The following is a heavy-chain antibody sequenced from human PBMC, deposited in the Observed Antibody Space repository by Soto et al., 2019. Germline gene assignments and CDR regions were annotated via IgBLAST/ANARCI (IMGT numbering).Heavy chain of an antibody. CDR1: GFIFSNYA. D-gene: IGHD2-2*02. CDR3: ARDLNGGYCSSTSCHTN. J-gene: IGHJ4*02. CDR2: ISGSSGST. V-gene: IGHV3-23*01. Sequence: GGSLRLSCAASGFIFSNYAMSWVRQAPGKGLEWVSTISGSSGSTYYADSVKGRFTISRDNAKNSLYLQMNSLRAEDTAVYYCARDLNGGYCSSTSCHTNWGQGTLVTVSS.